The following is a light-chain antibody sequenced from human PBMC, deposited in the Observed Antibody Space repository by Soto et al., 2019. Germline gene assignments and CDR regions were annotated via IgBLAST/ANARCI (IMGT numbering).Light chain of an antibody. CDR2: TAS. Sequence: AIQMTQSPFSLSASVGDRVTITCRASQGSRDDLSWYQQKAGKAPTLPIVTASKLNSGVPSRGSGSFSGTNVSLTISDLQPEDCATYECLQDYSYPRTFGQGTKVDIK. V-gene: IGKV1-6*01. CDR3: LQDYSYPRT. J-gene: IGKJ1*01. CDR1: QGSRDD.